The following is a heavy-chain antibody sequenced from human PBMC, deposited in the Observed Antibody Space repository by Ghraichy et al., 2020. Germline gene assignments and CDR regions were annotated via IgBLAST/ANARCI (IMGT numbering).Heavy chain of an antibody. J-gene: IGHJ5*02. Sequence: ASVKVSCKASGYTFTSYYMHWVRQAPGQGLEWMGIINPSGGSTSYAQKFQGRVTMTRDTSTSTVYMELSSLRSEDTAVYYCARDRFTVTTSTWFDPWGQGTLVTVSS. D-gene: IGHD4-17*01. V-gene: IGHV1-46*01. CDR3: ARDRFTVTTSTWFDP. CDR2: INPSGGST. CDR1: GYTFTSYY.